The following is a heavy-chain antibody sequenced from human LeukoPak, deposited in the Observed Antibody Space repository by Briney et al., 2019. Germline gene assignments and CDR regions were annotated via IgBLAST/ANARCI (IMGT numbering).Heavy chain of an antibody. J-gene: IGHJ4*02. CDR2: INPSGGST. V-gene: IGHV1-46*01. Sequence: ASVTVSCKASGYTFISFYMHWVRQAPGQGLEWMGIINPSGGSTSYAQKFQGRVTITADESTSTAYMELSSLRSEDTAVYYCASGYSYGHFDYWGQGTLVTVSS. D-gene: IGHD5-18*01. CDR1: GYTFISFY. CDR3: ASGYSYGHFDY.